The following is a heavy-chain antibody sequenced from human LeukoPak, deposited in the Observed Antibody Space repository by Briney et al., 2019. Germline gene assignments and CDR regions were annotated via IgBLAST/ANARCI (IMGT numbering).Heavy chain of an antibody. CDR3: AKGSQVTMVRGEGDY. CDR1: GFTFSSYA. J-gene: IGHJ4*02. Sequence: PGGSLRLSCAASGFTFSSYAMSWVRQAPGKGLEWVSSISGSGDTTYYTDSVKGRFTISRDNSKNTLNLQMNSLRAEDTAVYYCAKGSQVTMVRGEGDYWGQGTLVTASS. CDR2: ISGSGDTT. V-gene: IGHV3-23*01. D-gene: IGHD3-10*01.